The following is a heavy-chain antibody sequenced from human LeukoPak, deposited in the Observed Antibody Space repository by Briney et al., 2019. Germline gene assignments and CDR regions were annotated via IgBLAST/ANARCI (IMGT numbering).Heavy chain of an antibody. CDR3: ARRRYCSGGRCYNYGMDV. D-gene: IGHD2-15*01. V-gene: IGHV5-51*01. CDR2: IYPGDSDT. CDR1: GYSFTSYW. J-gene: IGHJ6*01. Sequence: HGESLKISCKGSGYSFTSYWIGWVRQMPGKGLEWMGIIYPGDSDTRYSPSFQGQVTISADKSISTAYLQWSSLKASDTAMYYFARRRYCSGGRCYNYGMDVWGQGTTVTVSS.